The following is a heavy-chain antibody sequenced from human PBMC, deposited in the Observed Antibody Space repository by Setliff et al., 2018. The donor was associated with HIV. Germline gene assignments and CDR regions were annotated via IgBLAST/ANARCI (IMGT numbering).Heavy chain of an antibody. CDR3: ARAVHYDILTGYYLEGYFDY. CDR2: INTSGSI. D-gene: IGHD3-9*01. Sequence: SETLSLTCTVSGGSISSVSHFWNWIRQPAGKGLEWIGRINTSGSINYNPSLDSRVSMSVDTSKNQFSLKLNSLAAADTAVYYCARAVHYDILTGYYLEGYFDYWGQGTLVTVSS. J-gene: IGHJ4*02. CDR1: GGSISSVSHF. V-gene: IGHV4-61*02.